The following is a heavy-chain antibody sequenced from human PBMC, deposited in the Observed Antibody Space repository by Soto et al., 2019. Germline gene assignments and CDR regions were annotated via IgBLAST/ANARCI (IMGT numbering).Heavy chain of an antibody. CDR2: ISGSGGST. D-gene: IGHD2-15*01. Sequence: GGSLRLSCAASGFTFSSYAMSWVRQAPGKGLEWVSAISGSGGSTYYADSVKGRFTISRDNSKNTLYLQMNSLRAEDTAVYYCASDLGYCSGGSCAGWFDPWGQGTLVTVSS. J-gene: IGHJ5*02. V-gene: IGHV3-23*01. CDR1: GFTFSSYA. CDR3: ASDLGYCSGGSCAGWFDP.